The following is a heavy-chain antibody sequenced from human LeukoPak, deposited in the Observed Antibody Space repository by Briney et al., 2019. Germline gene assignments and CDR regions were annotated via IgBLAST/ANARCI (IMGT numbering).Heavy chain of an antibody. V-gene: IGHV3-66*01. D-gene: IGHD5-12*01. Sequence: GGCLRLSCAASEFSVGSNYMTWVRQAPGKGLEWVSLIYSGGSTYYADSVKGRFTISRDNSKNTLYLQMNSLRAEDTAVYCCARGPSGYHNTGGQGTLVTVSS. CDR3: ARGPSGYHNT. CDR2: IYSGGST. J-gene: IGHJ4*02. CDR1: EFSVGSNY.